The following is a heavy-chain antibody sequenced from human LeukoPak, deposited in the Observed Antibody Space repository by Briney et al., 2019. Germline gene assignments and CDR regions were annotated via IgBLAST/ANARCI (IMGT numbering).Heavy chain of an antibody. V-gene: IGHV3-21*01. CDR3: ARDPSEAYDSSGSHAPMGY. CDR1: GFTFSSYR. Sequence: GGSLRLSCAASGFTFSSYRMNWVRQAPGKGLEWVSSISSSSSYIYYADSVKGRFTISRDNAKNSLYLQMNSLRAEDTAVYYCARDPSEAYDSSGSHAPMGYWGQGTLVTVSS. J-gene: IGHJ4*02. CDR2: ISSSSSYI. D-gene: IGHD3-22*01.